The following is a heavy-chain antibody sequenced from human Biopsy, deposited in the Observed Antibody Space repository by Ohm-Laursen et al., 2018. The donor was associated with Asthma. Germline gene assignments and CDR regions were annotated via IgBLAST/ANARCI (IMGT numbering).Heavy chain of an antibody. Sequence: ASVKVSCKTSGYTFNSAGITWVRQAPGQGLEWMGWISVYNGNTEVAQKLQDRVTMITDTSTSTAYMELRSLRSDDTAVYFCARAVDYSHYYGIDVWGQRTTVTVS. CDR3: ARAVDYSHYYGIDV. CDR1: GYTFNSAG. J-gene: IGHJ6*02. V-gene: IGHV1-18*01. D-gene: IGHD3-10*01. CDR2: ISVYNGNT.